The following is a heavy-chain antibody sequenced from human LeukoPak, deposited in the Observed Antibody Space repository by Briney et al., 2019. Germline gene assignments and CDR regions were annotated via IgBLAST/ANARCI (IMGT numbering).Heavy chain of an antibody. D-gene: IGHD1-26*01. CDR3: ARAVVVGATTLYFDY. CDR1: GFTVSTSY. V-gene: IGHV3-66*01. Sequence: TGGSLRLSCATSGFTVSTSYVTWVRLAPGKGLEWVSLIYANGNTYYADSVKGRFTISRDISKNMLYLEMNSLRAEDTAVYNCARAVVVGATTLYFDYWGQGTLVTVSS. J-gene: IGHJ4*02. CDR2: IYANGNT.